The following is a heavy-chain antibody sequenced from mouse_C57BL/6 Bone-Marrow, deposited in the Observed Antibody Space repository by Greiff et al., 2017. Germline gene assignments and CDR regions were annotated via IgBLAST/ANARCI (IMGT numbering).Heavy chain of an antibody. V-gene: IGHV1-63*01. CDR3: ARYRGYWYFDV. J-gene: IGHJ1*03. CDR2: IYPGGGYT. Sequence: VQLQQSGAELVRPGTSVKMSCKASGYTFTNYWIGWAKQRPGHGLEWIGDIYPGGGYTNYNEKFKGKATLTADKSSSTAYMQFSSLTSEDSAIYCCARYRGYWYFDVWGTGTTVTVSS. CDR1: GYTFTNYW.